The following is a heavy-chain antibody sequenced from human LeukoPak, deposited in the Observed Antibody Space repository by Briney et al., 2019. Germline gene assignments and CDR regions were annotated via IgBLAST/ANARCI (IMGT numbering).Heavy chain of an antibody. V-gene: IGHV4-4*07. CDR1: GGSISSDY. J-gene: IGHJ4*02. CDR2: IYTSGSI. Sequence: PSETLSLTCTVSGGSISSDYYNWIRQPAGKGLEWIGRIYTSGSINYSSSLKSRVTMSVDTSKNQCSLKLSSVTAADTAVYYCARGAFGSALHYWGQGALVTVSS. CDR3: ARGAFGSALHY. D-gene: IGHD3-10*01.